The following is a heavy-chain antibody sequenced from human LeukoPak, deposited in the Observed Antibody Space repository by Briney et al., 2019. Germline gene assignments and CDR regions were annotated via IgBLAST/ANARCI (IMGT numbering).Heavy chain of an antibody. CDR3: AREGYCNRTSCSLSPFDY. V-gene: IGHV3-48*04. Sequence: PGGSLRLSCAASGFTFSTYSMNWVRQAPGKGLEWVSYISSSSTIYYADSVKGRFTISRDNAKNSLYLQMNSLRAEDTAVYYCAREGYCNRTSCSLSPFDYWGRGTLVTVSS. D-gene: IGHD2-2*01. CDR2: ISSSSTI. CDR1: GFTFSTYS. J-gene: IGHJ4*02.